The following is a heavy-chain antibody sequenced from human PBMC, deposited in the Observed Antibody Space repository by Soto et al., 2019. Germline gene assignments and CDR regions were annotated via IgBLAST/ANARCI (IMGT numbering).Heavy chain of an antibody. V-gene: IGHV3-23*01. CDR2: ISGSGGST. J-gene: IGHJ4*02. CDR3: AKTQKRGDGGRYFDY. CDR1: GFTFSSYA. Sequence: PGGSLRLSCAASGFTFSSYAMSWVRQAPGKGLEWVSAISGSGGSTYYADSVRGRFTISRDNSKNTLYLQMNSLRAEDTAVYYCAKTQKRGDGGRYFDYWGQGTLVTVSS. D-gene: IGHD3-16*01.